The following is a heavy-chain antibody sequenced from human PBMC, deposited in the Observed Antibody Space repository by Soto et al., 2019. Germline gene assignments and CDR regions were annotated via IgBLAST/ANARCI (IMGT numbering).Heavy chain of an antibody. V-gene: IGHV4-59*08. CDR3: SRLGEFVAAAGTFTDNWFDP. J-gene: IGHJ5*02. Sequence: PSETLSLTCTVSGGSISSYYWSWIRQPPGKGLEWIGYIYYSGSTNYNPSLKSRVTISVDTSKNQFSLKLSSVTAADTAVYYCSRLGEFVAAAGTFTDNWFDPWGQGTLVTVSS. CDR2: IYYSGST. CDR1: GGSISSYY. D-gene: IGHD6-13*01.